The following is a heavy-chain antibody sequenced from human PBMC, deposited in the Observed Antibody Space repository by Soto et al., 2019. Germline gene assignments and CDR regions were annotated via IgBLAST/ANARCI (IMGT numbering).Heavy chain of an antibody. CDR1: SGSISSGNW. J-gene: IGHJ6*03. V-gene: IGHV4-4*02. CDR3: ARGEGDYGDYGYYYYYMDV. D-gene: IGHD4-17*01. Sequence: PSETLSLTCAVSSGSISSGNWWSWVRQPPGKGLEWIGEIYHSGSTNYNPSLKSRVTISVDKSKNQFSLKLSSVTAADTAVYYCARGEGDYGDYGYYYYYMDVWGKGTTVTVSS. CDR2: IYHSGST.